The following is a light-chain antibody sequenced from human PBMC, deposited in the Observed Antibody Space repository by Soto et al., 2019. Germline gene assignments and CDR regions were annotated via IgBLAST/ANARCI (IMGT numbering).Light chain of an antibody. CDR1: QSVSSSY. CDR2: GAS. Sequence: EIVLTQSPGILSLYPGVRATLSCRASQSVSSSYLAWYQQKPGQAPRLLIYGASSRATGIPDRFSGSGFGTDFTLTISRLEPEDFAVYYCQHYSSSPRSWTFGQGTKVEIK. CDR3: QHYSSSPRSWT. J-gene: IGKJ1*01. V-gene: IGKV3-20*01.